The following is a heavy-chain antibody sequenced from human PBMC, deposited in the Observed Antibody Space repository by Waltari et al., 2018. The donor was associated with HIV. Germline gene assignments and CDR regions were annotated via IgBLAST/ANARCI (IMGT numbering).Heavy chain of an antibody. D-gene: IGHD3-3*01. CDR1: GYTFTGYY. CDR2: INPNSGGT. J-gene: IGHJ4*02. CDR3: AREKIWSGYTDLVDY. V-gene: IGHV1-2*02. Sequence: QVQLVQSGAEVKKPGASVKVSCKASGYTFTGYYMHWVRQAPGQGLEWMGWINPNSGGTNYAQKFQGRVTMTRDTSISTAYMELSRLRSDDTAVYYCAREKIWSGYTDLVDYWGQGTLVTVSS.